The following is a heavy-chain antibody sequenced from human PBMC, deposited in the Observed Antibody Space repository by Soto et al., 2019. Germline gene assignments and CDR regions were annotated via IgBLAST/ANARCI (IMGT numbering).Heavy chain of an antibody. D-gene: IGHD5-18*01. J-gene: IGHJ6*02. CDR3: ARPVVDTAMVTEALNYYYYGMDV. CDR1: GYTFTSYG. V-gene: IGHV1-18*01. CDR2: ISAYNGNT. Sequence: GASVKVSCKASGYTFTSYGISWVRQAPGQGLEWMGWISAYNGNTNYAQKLQGRVTMTTDTSTSTAYMELRSLRSDDTAVYYCARPVVDTAMVTEALNYYYYGMDVWGQGTTVTVSS.